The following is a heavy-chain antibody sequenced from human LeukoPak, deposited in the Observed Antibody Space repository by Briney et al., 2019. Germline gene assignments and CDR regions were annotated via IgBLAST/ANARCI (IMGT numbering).Heavy chain of an antibody. CDR3: ARAGSPENEMWFEELCWVDS. J-gene: IGHJ5*01. V-gene: IGHV3-48*03. CDR1: GFTFSSYE. Sequence: TGGSLRLSCAASGFTFSSYEMNWVRQAPGKGLEWVSYISSSGSTIYYADSVKGRFTISRDNAKNSLYLQMNSLKSEDTGVYYCARAGSPENEMWFEELCWVDSWGPGTLVIVSS. D-gene: IGHD3-10*01. CDR2: ISSSGSTI.